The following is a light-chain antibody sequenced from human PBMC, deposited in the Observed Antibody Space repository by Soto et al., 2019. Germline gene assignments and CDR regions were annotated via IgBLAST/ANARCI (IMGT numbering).Light chain of an antibody. V-gene: IGKV3-15*01. J-gene: IGKJ1*01. Sequence: ETVMTQSPATLSVSPGERATLSCRASQSVFSSLAWYQHKPGQAPRLLIYGAATRATGIPARFSGSGSGTEFTLTISSLQSDDIAVYYCQQYHSWPAFGQGTKVEIK. CDR3: QQYHSWPA. CDR1: QSVFSS. CDR2: GAA.